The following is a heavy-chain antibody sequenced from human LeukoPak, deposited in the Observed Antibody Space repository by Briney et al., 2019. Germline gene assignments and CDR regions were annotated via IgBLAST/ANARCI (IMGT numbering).Heavy chain of an antibody. V-gene: IGHV3-23*01. CDR2: ISGSGDST. CDR1: GFTFSSYA. J-gene: IGHJ6*02. CDR3: AKATHFYYYGMDV. Sequence: GGSLRLSCAASGFTFSSYAMSWVRQAPGKGLEWVSAISGSGDSTYYGGSVKGRFTISRDNSKNTLYLQMNSLRAEDTAVYYCAKATHFYYYGMDVWGQGTTVTVSS.